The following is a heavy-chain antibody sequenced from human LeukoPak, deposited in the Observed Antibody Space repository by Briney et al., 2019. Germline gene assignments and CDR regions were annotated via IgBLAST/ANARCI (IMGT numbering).Heavy chain of an antibody. J-gene: IGHJ4*02. CDR3: AKDLGSSGWVVDY. CDR1: GYTFSSCA. D-gene: IGHD6-19*01. Sequence: ASVKVSCKASGYTFSSCAINWVRQAPGQGLEYMGWIDTKTGNPTYAQGFTGRFVFSLDTSVSTAYLQISSLKAEDTAVYYCAKDLGSSGWVVDYWGQGTLVTVSS. CDR2: IDTKTGNP. V-gene: IGHV7-4-1*02.